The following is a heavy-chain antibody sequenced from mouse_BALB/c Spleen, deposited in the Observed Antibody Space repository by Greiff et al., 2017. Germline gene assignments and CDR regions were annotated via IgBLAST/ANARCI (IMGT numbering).Heavy chain of an antibody. CDR2: IRNKANGYTT. CDR3: ARVYYYAMDY. J-gene: IGHJ4*01. V-gene: IGHV7-3*02. Sequence: EVHLVESGGGLVQPGGSLRLSCATSGFTFTDYYMSWVRQPPGKALEWLGFIRNKANGYTTEYSASVKGRFTISRDNSQSILYLQMNTLRAEDSATYYCARVYYYAMDYWGQGTSVTVSS. CDR1: GFTFTDYY.